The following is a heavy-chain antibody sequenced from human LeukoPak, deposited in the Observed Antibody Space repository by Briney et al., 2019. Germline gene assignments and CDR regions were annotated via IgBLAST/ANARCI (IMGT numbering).Heavy chain of an antibody. Sequence: SETLSLTCTVSGGSISNYFWSWIRQSAGKGLEWIGRIYTSGSTNYNPSLKSRVTISVDTSKNQFSLKLSSVTAADTAVYYCARSRGYSYGDYYYYMDVWGKGTTVTISS. CDR2: IYTSGST. V-gene: IGHV4-4*07. CDR1: GGSISNYF. D-gene: IGHD5-18*01. CDR3: ARSRGYSYGDYYYYMDV. J-gene: IGHJ6*03.